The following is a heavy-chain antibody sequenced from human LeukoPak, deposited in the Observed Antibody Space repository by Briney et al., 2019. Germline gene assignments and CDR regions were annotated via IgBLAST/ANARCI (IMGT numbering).Heavy chain of an antibody. CDR1: GFTFSNYA. J-gene: IGHJ4*02. V-gene: IGHV3-23*01. D-gene: IGHD3-9*01. CDR3: ARWGDYDVLTGYYDPDY. Sequence: GGSLRLSCAASGFTFSNYAMSWVRQAPGKGLEWVSAITGSGGGTYYADSVKGRFTISRDNSKNTLYLQMNSLRAEDTAVYYCARWGDYDVLTGYYDPDYWGQGTLVTVSS. CDR2: ITGSGGGT.